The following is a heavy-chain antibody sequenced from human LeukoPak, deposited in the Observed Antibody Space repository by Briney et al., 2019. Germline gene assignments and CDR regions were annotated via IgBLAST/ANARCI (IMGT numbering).Heavy chain of an antibody. CDR3: ARDYKYAFDN. CDR2: IGIDSGNT. D-gene: IGHD5-24*01. CDR1: GFTFSDYS. V-gene: IGHV3-48*01. Sequence: GGSLRLSCAPSGFTFSDYSMNWVRQAPGKGLEWISYIGIDSGNTNYADSVKGRFTISGDKAKNSLYLQMNSLRVEDTAVYYCARDYKYAFDNWGQGTLVTVSS. J-gene: IGHJ4*02.